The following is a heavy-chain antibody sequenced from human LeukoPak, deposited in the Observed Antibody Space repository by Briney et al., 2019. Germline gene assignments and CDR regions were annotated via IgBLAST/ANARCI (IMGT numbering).Heavy chain of an antibody. J-gene: IGHJ4*02. Sequence: SVKVSCKASGGTFSSYAISWVRQAPGQGLEWMGGIIPIFGTANYAQKFQGRVTITADKSTSTAYMELSSLRSEDTAVYYCARVRQQLATAKGYYFDYWGQGTLVTVSS. D-gene: IGHD6-13*01. CDR2: IIPIFGTA. CDR1: GGTFSSYA. CDR3: ARVRQQLATAKGYYFDY. V-gene: IGHV1-69*06.